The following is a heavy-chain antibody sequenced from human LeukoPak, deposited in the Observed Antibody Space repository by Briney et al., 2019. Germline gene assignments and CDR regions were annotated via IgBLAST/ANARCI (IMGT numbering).Heavy chain of an antibody. D-gene: IGHD3-10*01. CDR3: ARAGGSEHFDY. CDR2: ISSSSSYI. Sequence: GGSLRLSCAAPGFTFSSYSMNWVRQAPGKGLEWVSSISSSSSYIYYADSVKGRFTISRDNAENSLYLQMNSLRAEDTAVYYCARAGGSEHFDYWGQGTLVTVSS. CDR1: GFTFSSYS. V-gene: IGHV3-21*01. J-gene: IGHJ4*02.